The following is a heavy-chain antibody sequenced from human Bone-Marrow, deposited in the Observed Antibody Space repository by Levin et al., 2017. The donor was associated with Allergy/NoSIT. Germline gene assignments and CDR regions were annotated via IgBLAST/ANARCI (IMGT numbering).Heavy chain of an antibody. D-gene: IGHD3-10*01. CDR1: GFTFSFYW. CDR2: INSDGSNT. J-gene: IGHJ4*02. CDR3: TRGGWSYYGSGLKEECFDY. V-gene: IGHV3-74*01. Sequence: PGGSLRLSCAASGFTFSFYWMHWVRQAPGKGLVWVSRINSDGSNTNYADSVQGRFTISRDNANNTLYLQMNSLRAEDTAVYYCTRGGWSYYGSGLKEECFDYSGQGAPLTVSS.